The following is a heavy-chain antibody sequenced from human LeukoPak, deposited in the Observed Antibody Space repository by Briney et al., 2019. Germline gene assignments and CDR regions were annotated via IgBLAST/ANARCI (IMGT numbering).Heavy chain of an antibody. D-gene: IGHD5-24*01. CDR3: AKDYKVYRDGYNFWFDP. V-gene: IGHV3-23*01. CDR2: ISGSGGST. J-gene: IGHJ5*02. Sequence: GGSLRLSCAASGFTFSSYAMSWVRPAPGKGLEWVSAISGSGGSTYYADSVKGRFTISRDNSKNTLYLQMNSPRAEDTAVYYCAKDYKVYRDGYNFWFDPWGPGTLVTVSS. CDR1: GFTFSSYA.